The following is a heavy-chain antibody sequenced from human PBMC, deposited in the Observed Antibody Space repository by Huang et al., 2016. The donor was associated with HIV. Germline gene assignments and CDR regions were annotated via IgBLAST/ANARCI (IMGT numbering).Heavy chain of an antibody. J-gene: IGHJ6*02. D-gene: IGHD6-19*01. CDR3: ARDLGGSGWWSYYYGMDV. CDR1: GFTFSSYS. Sequence: EVQLVESGGGLVQPGGSLRLSCAASGFTFSSYSMNWVRQGPGKGLEVVSYISSSRSTIYYADSVKGRFTISRDKAKNSLYLQMNSLRDEDTAVYYCARDLGGSGWWSYYYGMDVWGQGTTVTVSS. V-gene: IGHV3-48*02. CDR2: ISSSRSTI.